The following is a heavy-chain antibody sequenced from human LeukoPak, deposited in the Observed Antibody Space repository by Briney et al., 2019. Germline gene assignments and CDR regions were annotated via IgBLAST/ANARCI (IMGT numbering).Heavy chain of an antibody. J-gene: IGHJ5*02. V-gene: IGHV3-49*03. CDR1: GFTFGDYA. D-gene: IGHD4-17*01. CDR3: TTSIDGDYPLGSYNWFDP. Sequence: GGSLRLSCTASGFTFGDYAMSWFRQAPGKGLEWVGFIRSKAYGGTTEYAASVKGRFTISRDDSKSIAYLQMNSLKTEDTAVYYCTTSIDGDYPLGSYNWFDPWGQGTLVTVSS. CDR2: IRSKAYGGTT.